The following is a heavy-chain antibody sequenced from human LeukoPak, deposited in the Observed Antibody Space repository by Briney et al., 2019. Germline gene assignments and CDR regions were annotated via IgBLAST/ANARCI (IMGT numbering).Heavy chain of an antibody. CDR2: ISYDGSNK. CDR1: GFTFSSYG. V-gene: IGHV3-30*18. Sequence: GGSLRLSCAASGFTFSSYGMHWVRQAPGKGLEWVAVISYDGSNKYYADSVKGRFTISRDNSKNTLYLQMNSLRAEDTAVYYCAKDHRNGDYDIGYWGQGTLVTVSS. CDR3: AKDHRNGDYDIGY. D-gene: IGHD4-17*01. J-gene: IGHJ4*02.